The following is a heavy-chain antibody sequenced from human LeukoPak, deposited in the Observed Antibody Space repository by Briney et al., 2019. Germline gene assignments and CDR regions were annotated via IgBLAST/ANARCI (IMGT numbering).Heavy chain of an antibody. CDR3: AKGPGGDTRTGYFDL. D-gene: IGHD2-21*02. Sequence: GRSLRLSCAASGFTFDDYAMHWVRQAPGKGLEWVSGISWNSGSIGYADSVKGRFTISRDNAKNSLYLQMNSLRAEDTALYYCAKGPGGDTRTGYFDLWGRGTLVTVSS. CDR1: GFTFDDYA. V-gene: IGHV3-9*01. CDR2: ISWNSGSI. J-gene: IGHJ2*01.